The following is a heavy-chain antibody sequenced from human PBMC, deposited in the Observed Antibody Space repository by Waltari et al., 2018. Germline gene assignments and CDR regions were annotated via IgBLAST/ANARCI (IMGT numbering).Heavy chain of an antibody. CDR1: GGTFSSYT. J-gene: IGHJ5*02. D-gene: IGHD3-10*01. CDR2: IIPILGIA. V-gene: IGHV1-69*02. CDR3: ARVGSYGSGSS. Sequence: QVQLVQSGAEVKKPGSSVKVSCKASGGTFSSYTISWVRQAPGQGLEWMGRIIPILGIANYAQKCQGRVTITADESTSTAYMELSSLRSEDTAVYYCARVGSYGSGSSWGQGTLVTVSS.